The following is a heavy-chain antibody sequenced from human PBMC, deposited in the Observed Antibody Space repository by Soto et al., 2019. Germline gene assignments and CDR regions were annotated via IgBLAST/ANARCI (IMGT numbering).Heavy chain of an antibody. CDR3: AKGGYYGDYDSEVTANDY. CDR1: GFTFSSYA. Sequence: GGSLRLSCAASGFTFSSYAMSWVRQAPGKGLEWVSAISGSGGSTYYADSVKGRFTISRDNSKNTLYLQMNSLRAEDTAVYYCAKGGYYGDYDSEVTANDYWGQGTLVTVSS. V-gene: IGHV3-23*01. J-gene: IGHJ4*02. D-gene: IGHD4-17*01. CDR2: ISGSGGST.